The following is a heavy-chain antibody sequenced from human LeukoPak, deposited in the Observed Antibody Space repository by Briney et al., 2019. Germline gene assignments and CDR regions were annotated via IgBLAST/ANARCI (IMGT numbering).Heavy chain of an antibody. J-gene: IGHJ5*02. CDR2: IYYSGST. CDR1: GGSISSYY. D-gene: IGHD1-26*01. CDR3: ARVWVGATFWFDP. V-gene: IGHV4-59*01. Sequence: SETLSLTCTRSGGSISSYYWSWIRQPPGKGLEWIGYIYYSGSTNYNPSLKSRVTISVDTSKNQFSLKLSSVTAADTAVYYCARVWVGATFWFDPWGQGTLVTVSS.